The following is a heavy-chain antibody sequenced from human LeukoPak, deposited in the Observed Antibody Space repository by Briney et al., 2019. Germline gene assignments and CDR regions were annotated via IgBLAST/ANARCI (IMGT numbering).Heavy chain of an antibody. Sequence: GGSLRLSCAASGFSVGSHYMTWVRQAPGQGLEWVSVIYIDGSTYYADSVEGRFTISRDNTKNTLYLQMNSLRPEDTAVYYCAKLPIYWGQGALVTVST. J-gene: IGHJ4*02. CDR1: GFSVGSHY. CDR3: AKLPIY. V-gene: IGHV3-66*02. CDR2: IYIDGST. D-gene: IGHD4-23*01.